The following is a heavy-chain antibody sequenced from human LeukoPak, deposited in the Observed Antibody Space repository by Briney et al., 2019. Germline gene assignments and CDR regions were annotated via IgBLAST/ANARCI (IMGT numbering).Heavy chain of an antibody. Sequence: PSETLSLTCTVSGGSISSYYWSWIRQPPGKGLEWVGYIYYSGSTNYNPSLKRRGTISVDTSKNQFSLKLSSVTAADTAVYYCAGVNSSSNYYYYMDVWGKGTTVTVSS. J-gene: IGHJ6*03. CDR1: GGSISSYY. CDR3: AGVNSSSNYYYYMDV. CDR2: IYYSGST. D-gene: IGHD6-6*01. V-gene: IGHV4-59*08.